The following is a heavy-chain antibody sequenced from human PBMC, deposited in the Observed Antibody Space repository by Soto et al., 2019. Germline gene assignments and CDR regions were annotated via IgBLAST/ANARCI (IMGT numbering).Heavy chain of an antibody. CDR3: ARRPSGSAFYYYGMDV. D-gene: IGHD6-19*01. V-gene: IGHV3-21*05. J-gene: IGHJ6*02. CDR2: ISSSSSYT. Sequence: GGSLRLSCAASGFTFSSYAMHWVRQAPGKGLEWVSYISSSSSYTNYADSVKGRFTISRDNAKNTLYLQVNSLRPEDTAVYYCARRPSGSAFYYYGMDVWGPGTAVTVSS. CDR1: GFTFSSYA.